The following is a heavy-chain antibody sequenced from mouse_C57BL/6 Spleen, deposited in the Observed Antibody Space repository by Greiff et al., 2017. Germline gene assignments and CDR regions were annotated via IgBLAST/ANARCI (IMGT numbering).Heavy chain of an antibody. D-gene: IGHD2-1*01. CDR3: AYGNYGYFDY. CDR1: GYAFSSSW. Sequence: VKLQQSGPELVKPGASVKISCKASGYAFSSSWMNWVKQRPGKGLEWIGRIYPGDGDTNYNGKFKGKATLTADKSSSTAYMQLSSLTSEDSAVYFCAYGNYGYFDYWGQGTTLTVSS. CDR2: IYPGDGDT. J-gene: IGHJ2*01. V-gene: IGHV1-82*01.